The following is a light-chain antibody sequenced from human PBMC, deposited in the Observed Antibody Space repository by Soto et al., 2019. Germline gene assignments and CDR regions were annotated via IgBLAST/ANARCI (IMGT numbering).Light chain of an antibody. CDR1: QSVYNNY. J-gene: IGKJ5*01. Sequence: EIVLTQSPDTLSLSPGERATLSCRASQSVYNNYLAWYQQKPGQAPRPLIYGASSRATGIPDRFSGSVSGTDFTLTISRLEPEDFAVYYCQQYGSSPPITFGQGTRLEIK. CDR2: GAS. CDR3: QQYGSSPPIT. V-gene: IGKV3-20*01.